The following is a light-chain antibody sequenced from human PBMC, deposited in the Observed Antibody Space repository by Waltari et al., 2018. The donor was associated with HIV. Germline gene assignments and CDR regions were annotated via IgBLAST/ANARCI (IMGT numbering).Light chain of an antibody. CDR2: GAS. J-gene: IGKJ2*01. CDR1: QSVSSSY. CDR3: QQYGSSPPT. V-gene: IGKV3-20*01. Sequence: VLTHSPGTLSLSPGERAALSGRASQSVSSSYLAWYQQKPGQAPRLLIYGASSRATGIPDRFSGSGSGTDFTLTISRLDPEDFAVYYCQQYGSSPPTFGQGTKLEIK.